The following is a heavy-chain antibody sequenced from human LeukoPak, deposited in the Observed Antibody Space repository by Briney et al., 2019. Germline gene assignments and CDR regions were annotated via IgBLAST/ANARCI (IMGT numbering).Heavy chain of an antibody. Sequence: ASVKVSCKASGYTFTSYDINWVRQATGQGLEWMGWMNPNSGNTGYAQKFQGRVTMTRNTSVSTAYMELSSLGSEDTAVYYCARGHGLLWFGESQFDYWGQGTLVTVSS. J-gene: IGHJ4*02. CDR3: ARGHGLLWFGESQFDY. CDR2: MNPNSGNT. V-gene: IGHV1-8*01. CDR1: GYTFTSYD. D-gene: IGHD3-10*01.